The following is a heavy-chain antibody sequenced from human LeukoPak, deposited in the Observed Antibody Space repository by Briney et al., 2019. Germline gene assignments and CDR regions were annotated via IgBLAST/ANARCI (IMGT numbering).Heavy chain of an antibody. CDR3: AREGQAIYYGMDV. Sequence: SETLSLTCTVSGGSISSGGYYWSWIRQHPGKGLEWIGYIYYSGSTYYNPSLKSRVTISVDTSKNQLSLKLSSVTAADTAVYYCAREGQAIYYGMDVWGQGTTVTVSS. J-gene: IGHJ6*02. V-gene: IGHV4-31*03. CDR2: IYYSGST. CDR1: GGSISSGGYY.